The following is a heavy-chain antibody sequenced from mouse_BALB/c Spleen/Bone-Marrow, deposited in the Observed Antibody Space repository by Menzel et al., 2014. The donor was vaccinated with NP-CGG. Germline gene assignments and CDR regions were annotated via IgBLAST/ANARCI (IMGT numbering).Heavy chain of an antibody. V-gene: IGHV5-17*02. CDR1: GFTFSSFG. Sequence: EVHLVESGGGLVQPGGSRKLSCAASGFTFSSFGMHWVRQAPEKGLEWVAYISSGSSTIFYADTVKGRFTISRDNPKNTLFLQMTSLRSEDTAIYHCTRGGNWEDFDYWGQGTTLTVSS. CDR3: TRGGNWEDFDY. J-gene: IGHJ2*01. D-gene: IGHD4-1*01. CDR2: ISSGSSTI.